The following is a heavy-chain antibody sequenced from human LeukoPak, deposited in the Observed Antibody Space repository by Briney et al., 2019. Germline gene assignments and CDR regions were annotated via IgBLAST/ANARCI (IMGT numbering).Heavy chain of an antibody. CDR2: MNPNSGNT. Sequence: ASVKVSFKSSAYTFTSYDINWVRQATGQGLEWMGWMNPNSGNTGSAQNFQGRVTMTRNISISTAYMELSSLRSEDTAVYYCVAQGYNWNAYESLGYFDDWGQGTLVTVSS. CDR3: VAQGYNWNAYESLGYFDD. V-gene: IGHV1-8*01. J-gene: IGHJ4*02. CDR1: AYTFTSYD. D-gene: IGHD1-20*01.